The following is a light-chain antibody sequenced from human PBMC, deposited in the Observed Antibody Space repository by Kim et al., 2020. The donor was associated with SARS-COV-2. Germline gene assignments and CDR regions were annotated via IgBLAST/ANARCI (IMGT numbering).Light chain of an antibody. V-gene: IGKV1-39*01. CDR3: QQTYISPFT. Sequence: DIQMTQSPSSLSASVGDRVTITCRTSQNINSHLNWYHQKPGRAPKLLIYAASTLQGGVPSRFSGSGSETDFTLSISSLQPVDFATYFCQQTYISPFTSFPGTKVDIK. J-gene: IGKJ3*01. CDR2: AAS. CDR1: QNINSH.